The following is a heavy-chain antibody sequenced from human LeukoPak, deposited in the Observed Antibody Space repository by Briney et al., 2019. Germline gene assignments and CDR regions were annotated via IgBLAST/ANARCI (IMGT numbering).Heavy chain of an antibody. D-gene: IGHD2-21*02. V-gene: IGHV3-23*01. J-gene: IGHJ4*02. Sequence: PGGSLRLSCAASGFTFSSYAMSWVRQAPGKGLEWASGISNSGGTTYYADSVKGRFTISRDNSKNALYLQMNSLRAEDTAVYYCAKDPPYYCGGDCYDYFDSWGQGAQVTVSS. CDR2: ISNSGGTT. CDR1: GFTFSSYA. CDR3: AKDPPYYCGGDCYDYFDS.